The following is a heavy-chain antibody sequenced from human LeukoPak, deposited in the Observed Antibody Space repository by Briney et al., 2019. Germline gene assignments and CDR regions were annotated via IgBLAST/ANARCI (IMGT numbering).Heavy chain of an antibody. Sequence: GGSLRLFCAASGFTFSDYEMNWVRQAPGKGLEWVSYISSSGSTIYYADSVKGRFTISRDNAKNSLYLQMNSLRAEDTAVYYCAREFYGSGTYYKNFDYWGQGTLVTVSS. CDR2: ISSSGSTI. D-gene: IGHD3-10*01. J-gene: IGHJ4*02. V-gene: IGHV3-48*03. CDR3: AREFYGSGTYYKNFDY. CDR1: GFTFSDYE.